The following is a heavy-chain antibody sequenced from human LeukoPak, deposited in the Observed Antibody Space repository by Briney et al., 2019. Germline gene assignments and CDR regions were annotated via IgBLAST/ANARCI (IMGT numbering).Heavy chain of an antibody. CDR3: ARERVTTSGKRYYYYGMDV. J-gene: IGHJ6*02. D-gene: IGHD4-17*01. CDR1: GYTFTSYG. V-gene: IGHV1-18*01. Sequence: ASVKVSCKASGYTFTSYGISWVRQAPGQGLEWMGWISAYNGNTNYAQKLQGRVTMTTDTSTSTAYMEPRSLRSDDTAVYYCARERVTTSGKRYYYYGMDVWGQGTTVTVSS. CDR2: ISAYNGNT.